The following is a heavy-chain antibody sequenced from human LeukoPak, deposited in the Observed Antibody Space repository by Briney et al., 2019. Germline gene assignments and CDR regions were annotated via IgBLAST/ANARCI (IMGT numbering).Heavy chain of an antibody. CDR1: GFTFSSYG. Sequence: GGSLRLSCAASGFTFSSYGMHWVRQAPGKGLEWVSYISSSSSTIYYADSVKGRFTISRDNAKNSLYLQMNSLRAEDTAVYYCAREALGAARGNWFDPWGQGTLVTVSS. D-gene: IGHD3-10*01. J-gene: IGHJ5*02. CDR2: ISSSSSTI. CDR3: AREALGAARGNWFDP. V-gene: IGHV3-48*01.